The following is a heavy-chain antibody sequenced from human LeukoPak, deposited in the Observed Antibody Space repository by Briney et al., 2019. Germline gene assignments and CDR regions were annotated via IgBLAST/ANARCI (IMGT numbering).Heavy chain of an antibody. J-gene: IGHJ4*02. CDR3: ARDRQWLVLGYFDY. Sequence: GASVKVSCKASGYTFTGYYMHWVRQAPGQGLEWMEWINPNSGGTNYAQKFQGRVTMTRDASISTAYMELSRLRSDDTAVYYCARDRQWLVLGYFDYWGQGTLVTVSS. CDR2: INPNSGGT. V-gene: IGHV1-2*02. CDR1: GYTFTGYY. D-gene: IGHD6-19*01.